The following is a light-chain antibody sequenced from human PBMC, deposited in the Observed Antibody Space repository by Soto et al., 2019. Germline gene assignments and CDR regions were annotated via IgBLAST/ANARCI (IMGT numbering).Light chain of an antibody. CDR1: SSDVGGYDY. CDR2: EVT. V-gene: IGLV2-8*01. Sequence: QSALTQPPSASGSPGQSVTISCTGTSSDVGGYDYVSWYQQQSGKAPKLMIYEVTKRPSGVPDRVSGSKSGNTASLTVSGLQAEDEADYYCRSYAGINTVIVVAGTKLTVL. J-gene: IGLJ2*01. CDR3: RSYAGINTVI.